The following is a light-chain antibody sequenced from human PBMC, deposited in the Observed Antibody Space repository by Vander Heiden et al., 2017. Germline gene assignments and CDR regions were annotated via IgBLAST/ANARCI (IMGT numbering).Light chain of an antibody. CDR3: QSYDTSLSAWV. CDR2: DHN. J-gene: IGLJ3*02. Sequence: QSVLTQPPSASGAPGPRITISCAGSTSNIGAGYDVHWYQQLPGTAPKLLIYDHNKRPSGVPDRFSGSKSGTSASLAITGLQAEDEADYYCQSYDTSLSAWVFGGGTKLTVL. V-gene: IGLV1-40*01. CDR1: TSNIGAGYD.